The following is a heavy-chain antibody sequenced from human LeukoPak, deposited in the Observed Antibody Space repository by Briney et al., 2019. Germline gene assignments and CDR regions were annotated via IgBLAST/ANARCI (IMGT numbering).Heavy chain of an antibody. D-gene: IGHD2/OR15-2a*01. CDR2: IFSSSTYI. Sequence: PGGSLRLSCAASGFTFSDYYMNWVHQAPGKGLEWVSFIFSSSTYIYYTDSVKGRFTISRDNARNSLYLQMDNLRAEDTGVYYCERDFYDGFALDYWGQGTLVTVSS. V-gene: IGHV3-21*03. CDR3: ERDFYDGFALDY. J-gene: IGHJ4*02. CDR1: GFTFSDYY.